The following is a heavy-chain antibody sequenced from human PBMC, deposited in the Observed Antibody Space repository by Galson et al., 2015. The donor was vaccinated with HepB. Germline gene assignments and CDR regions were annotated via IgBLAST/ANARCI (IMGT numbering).Heavy chain of an antibody. CDR1: GFTVSSNY. Sequence: SLRLSCAASGFTVSSNYMSWVRQAPGKGLEWVSIIYSGGNTYYADSVRGRFTISRDNSKNTLYLQMNSLRAEDTAVYYCARDAGSNWYGAFDIWGQGTKVTVSS. D-gene: IGHD6-13*01. CDR2: IYSGGNT. V-gene: IGHV3-66*01. CDR3: ARDAGSNWYGAFDI. J-gene: IGHJ3*02.